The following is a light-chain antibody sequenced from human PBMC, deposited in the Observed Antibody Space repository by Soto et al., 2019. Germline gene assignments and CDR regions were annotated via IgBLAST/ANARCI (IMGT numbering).Light chain of an antibody. V-gene: IGLV2-14*01. CDR3: SSYTSSSTLV. CDR1: SSDVGGYNY. CDR2: DVS. J-gene: IGLJ3*02. Sequence: QSVLTQPASVSGSPGQSITISCTGTSSDVGGYNYVSWYQQHPGKAPKLMIYDVSNRPSGVSNRYSGSKSGNTASLTISGLQAEDEADNYCSSYTSSSTLVFGGGTMVAV.